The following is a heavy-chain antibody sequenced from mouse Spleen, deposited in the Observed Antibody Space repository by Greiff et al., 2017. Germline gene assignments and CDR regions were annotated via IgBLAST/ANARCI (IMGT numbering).Heavy chain of an antibody. CDR1: GYAFSNSW. CDR2: IYPGDGDS. Sequence: QVQLQQSGPELVKPGASVKISCKASGYAFSNSWMNWVKQRPGKGLEWIGRIYPGDGDSNYNGKFKGKATLTADKSSSTAYMQLSSLTSEDSAVYFCARRENWDPFDYWGQGTTLTVSS. CDR3: ARRENWDPFDY. J-gene: IGHJ2*01. D-gene: IGHD4-1*01. V-gene: IGHV1-82*01.